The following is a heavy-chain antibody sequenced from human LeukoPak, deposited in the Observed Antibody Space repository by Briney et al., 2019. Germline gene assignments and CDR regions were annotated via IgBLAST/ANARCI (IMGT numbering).Heavy chain of an antibody. CDR1: GGTFSSYA. CDR3: AADRRRRDGYNWRY. V-gene: IGHV1-69*06. Sequence: ASVKVSCKASGGTFSSYAISWVRQAPGQGLEWMGGIIPILGTANYAQKFQGRVTMTEDTSTDTAYMELSSLRSEDTAVYYCAADRRRRDGYNWRYWGQGTLVTVSS. J-gene: IGHJ4*02. CDR2: IIPILGTA. D-gene: IGHD5-24*01.